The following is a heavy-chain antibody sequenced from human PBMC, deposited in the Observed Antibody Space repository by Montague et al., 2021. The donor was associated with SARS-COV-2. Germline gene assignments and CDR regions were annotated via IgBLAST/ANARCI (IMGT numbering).Heavy chain of an antibody. Sequence: SETLSLTCTVSGGSISGYYCTWIRHPPGKGLEWLGHIYYTGSTNYNPSLKSRVTISVDTPKNQFSLKLRSVTAADTAMYFCSGAQTTCFIADCVNYFDYWGLGTLVTVSS. D-gene: IGHD2-2*01. J-gene: IGHJ4*02. CDR1: GGSISGYY. CDR2: IYYTGST. CDR3: SGAQTTCFIADCVNYFDY. V-gene: IGHV4-59*01.